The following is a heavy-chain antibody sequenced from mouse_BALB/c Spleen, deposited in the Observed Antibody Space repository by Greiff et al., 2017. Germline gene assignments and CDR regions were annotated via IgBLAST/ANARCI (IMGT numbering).Heavy chain of an antibody. CDR2: IATGSGST. V-gene: IGHV1S41*01. D-gene: IGHD1-1*01. CDR1: GYTFTSYW. Sequence: DLVKPGASVKLSCKASGYTFTSYWINWIKQRPGQGLEWIGRIATGSGSTYYNEMFKGQATLTVDTSSSTAYIQLSSLSSEDSAVYFCARSPGSYGSRDWYFDVWGAGTTVTVSS. CDR3: ARSPGSYGSRDWYFDV. J-gene: IGHJ1*01.